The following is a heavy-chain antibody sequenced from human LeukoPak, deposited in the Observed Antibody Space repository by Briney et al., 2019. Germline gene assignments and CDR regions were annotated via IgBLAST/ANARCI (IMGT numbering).Heavy chain of an antibody. Sequence: PGGSLRLSCAASGFTFSSYSMNWVRQAPGKGLEWVSYISSSSSTIYYADSVKGRFTISRDNAKNSLYLQMNSLRDEDTAVYYCARPVPRGGFNWFDPWGQGTLVTVSS. D-gene: IGHD3-10*01. J-gene: IGHJ5*02. V-gene: IGHV3-48*02. CDR2: ISSSSSTI. CDR3: ARPVPRGGFNWFDP. CDR1: GFTFSSYS.